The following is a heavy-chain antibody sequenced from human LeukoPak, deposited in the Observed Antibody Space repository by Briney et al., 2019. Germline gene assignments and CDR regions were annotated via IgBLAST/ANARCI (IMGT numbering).Heavy chain of an antibody. D-gene: IGHD3-10*01. J-gene: IGHJ5*02. V-gene: IGHV4-59*01. Sequence: SETLSLTCTVSGGSISSYYWSWIRQPPGKGLEWIGYIYYSGSTNYNPSLKSRVTISVDTSKNQFSLKLSSVTAADTAVYYCARTRGGSGSRNWFDPWGQGTLVTVSS. CDR2: IYYSGST. CDR1: GGSISSYY. CDR3: ARTRGGSGSRNWFDP.